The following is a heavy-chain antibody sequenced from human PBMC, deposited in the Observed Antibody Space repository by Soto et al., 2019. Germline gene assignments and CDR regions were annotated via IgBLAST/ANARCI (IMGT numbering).Heavy chain of an antibody. D-gene: IGHD2-15*01. CDR1: GFTFNNGW. V-gene: IGHV3-15*01. CDR2: IKSRIAGGTT. J-gene: IGHJ4*02. Sequence: EVQLVESGGGLVKPGGSLRLSCAASGFTFNNGWMSWVRQAPGKGLEWIGSIKSRIAGGTTDYSAPVQGRFTISRDDSKDPLYLQMTSLKPEDTAVYYCTTDSTQTFCDGGPCYSLQTKIHDSWGQGTLVTVSS. CDR3: TTDSTQTFCDGGPCYSLQTKIHDS.